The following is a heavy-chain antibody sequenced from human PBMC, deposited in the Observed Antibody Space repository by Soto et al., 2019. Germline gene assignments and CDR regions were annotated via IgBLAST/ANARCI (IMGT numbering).Heavy chain of an antibody. Sequence: GGSLRLSCAASVFTFSGYAMTWVRQAPGRGLEWVSSISGSGANTYYADSVKGRFIISRDNSKNTVSLQMNSLRADDTAVYYCGKSPDFYYYGMDVWGQGTTVTVSS. CDR1: VFTFSGYA. V-gene: IGHV3-23*01. CDR3: GKSPDFYYYGMDV. J-gene: IGHJ6*02. CDR2: ISGSGANT.